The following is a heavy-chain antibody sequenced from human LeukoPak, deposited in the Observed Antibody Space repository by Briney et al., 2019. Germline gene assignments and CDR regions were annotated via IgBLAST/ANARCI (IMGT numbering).Heavy chain of an antibody. CDR1: GFTFSSYW. V-gene: IGHV3-7*01. CDR3: ARWGTDYWSGYINY. D-gene: IGHD3-3*01. CDR2: IKQDGSEK. J-gene: IGHJ4*02. Sequence: GGSLRLSCEGSGFTFSSYWMSWVRQAPGKGLEWVANIKQDGSEKYYVDSVKGRFTISRDNAKNSLYLQMNSLRAEDTAVYYCARWGTDYWSGYINYWGQGTLVTVSS.